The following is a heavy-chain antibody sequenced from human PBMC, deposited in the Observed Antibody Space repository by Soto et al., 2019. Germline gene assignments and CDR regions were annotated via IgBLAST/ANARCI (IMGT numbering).Heavy chain of an antibody. V-gene: IGHV3-30*18. J-gene: IGHJ6*02. CDR1: GFTFSSYG. D-gene: IGHD3-10*01. Sequence: GGSLRLSCAASGFTFSSYGMHWVRQAPGKGLEWVAVISYDGSNKYYADSVKGRFTISRDNSKNTLYLQMNSLRAEDTAVYYCAKDGIRDYYGSGSTRSYYYYYGMDVWGQGTTVTVSS. CDR3: AKDGIRDYYGSGSTRSYYYYYGMDV. CDR2: ISYDGSNK.